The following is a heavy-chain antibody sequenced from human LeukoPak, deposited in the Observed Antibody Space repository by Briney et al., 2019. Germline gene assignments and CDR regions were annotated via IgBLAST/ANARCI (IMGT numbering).Heavy chain of an antibody. CDR3: ARDYGGAFRGWFDP. CDR1: GFIVSSHY. D-gene: IGHD4-23*01. CDR2: IYSSGTT. Sequence: GGSLRLSCAVSGFIVSSHYMSWVRQAPGKGLEWVSVIYSSGTTYYADSVKGRFTISRDNVKNTLYLQMNSLAVEDSAVYYCARDYGGAFRGWFDPWGQGTLVTVSP. J-gene: IGHJ5*02. V-gene: IGHV3-66*03.